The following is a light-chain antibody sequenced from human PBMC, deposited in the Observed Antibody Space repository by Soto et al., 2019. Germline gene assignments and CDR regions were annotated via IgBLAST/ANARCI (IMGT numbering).Light chain of an antibody. V-gene: IGLV7-46*01. CDR1: TGPVTSGHW. J-gene: IGLJ2*01. Sequence: QAVVTQESSLTVSPGGTVTLTCGSSTGPVTSGHWPYWFQQRPGQAPRTLIYDTNNKHSWTPDRFSGSLLGGKAALTLSGAQPEDEADYYCLLSHSEVVVFGGGTKRTVL. CDR3: LLSHSEVVV. CDR2: DTN.